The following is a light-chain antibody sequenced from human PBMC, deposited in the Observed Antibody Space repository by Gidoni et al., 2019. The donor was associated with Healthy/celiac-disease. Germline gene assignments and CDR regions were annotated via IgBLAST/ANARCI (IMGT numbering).Light chain of an antibody. J-gene: IGLJ2*01. Sequence: SYVLTQPPSGSVAPGKTARITCGGNNIGSKSVHWYQQKPGQAPVLVIYYDSDRPSGIPERFSGSNSGNTATLTISRVEAGDEADYYCQVWDSSSDHSVVFGGGTKLTVL. V-gene: IGLV3-21*04. CDR1: NIGSKS. CDR3: QVWDSSSDHSVV. CDR2: YDS.